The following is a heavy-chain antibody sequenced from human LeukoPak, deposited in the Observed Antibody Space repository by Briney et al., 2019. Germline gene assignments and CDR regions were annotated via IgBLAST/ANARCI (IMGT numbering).Heavy chain of an antibody. CDR3: AKDNPYYYDSSGYYYEDY. CDR1: GFTFSSYA. V-gene: IGHV3-23*01. CDR2: ISGCGGST. D-gene: IGHD3-22*01. Sequence: GGSLRLSCAASGFTFSSYAMSWVRQAPGKGLEWVSAISGCGGSTYYADSVKGRFTISRDNSKNTLYLQMNSLRAEDTAVYYCAKDNPYYYDSSGYYYEDYWGQGTLVTVSS. J-gene: IGHJ4*02.